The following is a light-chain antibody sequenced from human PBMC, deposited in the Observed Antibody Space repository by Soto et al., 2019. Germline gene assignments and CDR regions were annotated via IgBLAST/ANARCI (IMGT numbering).Light chain of an antibody. V-gene: IGLV2-14*01. Sequence: QSVLTQPPSASGTPGQRVNISCTGNRSDVGGYKYVSWYQQHPGKAPKLMIYEVSNRPSGVSNRFSGSKSGNTASLTISGLQAEDEADYYCSSYKSRSTPSVFSSGTKSTVL. CDR3: SSYKSRSTPSV. CDR1: RSDVGGYKY. J-gene: IGLJ1*01. CDR2: EVS.